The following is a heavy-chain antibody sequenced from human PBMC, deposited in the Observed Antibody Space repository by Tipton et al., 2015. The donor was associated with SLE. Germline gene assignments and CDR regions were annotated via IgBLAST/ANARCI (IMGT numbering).Heavy chain of an antibody. J-gene: IGHJ4*02. CDR2: IYYSGST. Sequence: TLSLTCTVSGGSISSYYWSWIRQPPGKGLELIGNIYYSGSTYYNPSLESRLTISVETSENHFSQNQFSLKLKSVTAADTAVYYCARGHSSSWSFDYWGQGTLVTVSS. CDR1: GGSISSYY. D-gene: IGHD6-13*01. CDR3: ARGHSSSWSFDY. V-gene: IGHV4-59*12.